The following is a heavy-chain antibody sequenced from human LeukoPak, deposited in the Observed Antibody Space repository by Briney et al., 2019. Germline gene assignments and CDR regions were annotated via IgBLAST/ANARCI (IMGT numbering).Heavy chain of an antibody. CDR1: GGSVNSGSLY. Sequence: SETLSLTCTVSGGSVNSGSLYWNWVRQPPGKGLEWIGYVYYSATTNYNPSLKGRVTISLDTSKNQFSLKLNSVATADTAVYYCASSGDENGYNYGGYYYHGMHVWGQGTTVIVSS. D-gene: IGHD5-24*01. J-gene: IGHJ6*02. CDR3: ASSGDENGYNYGGYYYHGMHV. V-gene: IGHV4-61*01. CDR2: VYYSATT.